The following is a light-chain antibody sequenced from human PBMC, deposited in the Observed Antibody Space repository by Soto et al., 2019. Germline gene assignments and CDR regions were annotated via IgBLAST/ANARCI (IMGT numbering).Light chain of an antibody. Sequence: QAVVTQSPSASASLGASVKLTCTLSSGHSSYAIAWHQQRPEKGPRYLMKLNSDGSHSKGDGIPDRFSGSSSGAERYLTISSLQSEDEADYYRQTWVTGIQVFGGGTKLTVL. CDR2: LNSDGSH. CDR3: QTWVTGIQV. V-gene: IGLV4-69*01. CDR1: SGHSSYA. J-gene: IGLJ2*01.